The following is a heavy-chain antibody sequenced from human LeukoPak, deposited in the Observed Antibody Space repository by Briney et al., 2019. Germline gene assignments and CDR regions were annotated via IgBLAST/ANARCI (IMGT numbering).Heavy chain of an antibody. CDR2: IYYSGST. J-gene: IGHJ6*02. CDR3: ARSNKLGGYYYGMDV. V-gene: IGHV4-59*01. CDR1: GGSISSYY. D-gene: IGHD1/OR15-1a*01. Sequence: SETLSLTCTVSGGSISSYYWSWIRQPPGKGPEWIGYIYYSGSTNYNPSLKSRVTISVDTSKNQFSLKLSSVTAADTAVYYCARSNKLGGYYYGMDVWGQGTTVTVSS.